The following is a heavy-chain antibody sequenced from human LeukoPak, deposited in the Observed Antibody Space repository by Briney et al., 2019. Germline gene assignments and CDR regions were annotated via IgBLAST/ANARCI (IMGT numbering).Heavy chain of an antibody. Sequence: QSGGSLRLSCAASGFTFSSYAMHWVRQAPGKGLEWVAVISYDGSNKYYADSVKGRFTISRDNSKNTLYLQMNSLRAEDTAVYYCARSGIEGQQLVPSAFDIWGQGTMVTASS. D-gene: IGHD6-13*01. CDR3: ARSGIEGQQLVPSAFDI. J-gene: IGHJ3*02. V-gene: IGHV3-30-3*01. CDR2: ISYDGSNK. CDR1: GFTFSSYA.